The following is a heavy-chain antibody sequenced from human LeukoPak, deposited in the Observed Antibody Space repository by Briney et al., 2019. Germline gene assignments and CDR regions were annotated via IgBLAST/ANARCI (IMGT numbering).Heavy chain of an antibody. CDR2: IYYSGST. D-gene: IGHD4-23*01. J-gene: IGHJ2*01. Sequence: PSQTLSLTCTVSGGSISSGDYYWSWIRQLQGKGLEWIGYIYYSGSTYYNPSLKSRVTISVDTSKNQFSLKLSSVTAADTAVYYCARKSRVTPWYFDLWGRGTLVTVSS. CDR1: GGSISSGDYY. V-gene: IGHV4-30-4*01. CDR3: ARKSRVTPWYFDL.